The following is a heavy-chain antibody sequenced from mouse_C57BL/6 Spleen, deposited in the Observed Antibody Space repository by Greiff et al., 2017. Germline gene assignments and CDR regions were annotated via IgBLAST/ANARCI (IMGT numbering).Heavy chain of an antibody. CDR2: ISYDGSN. D-gene: IGHD1-1*01. Sequence: EVQRVESGPGLVKPSQSLSLTCSVTGYSITSGYYWNWIRQFPGNKLEWMGYISYDGSNNYNPSLKNRISITRDTSKNQFFLKLNSVTTEDTATYYCAREPLTTVVAPVAYWGQGTLVTVSA. V-gene: IGHV3-6*01. J-gene: IGHJ3*01. CDR1: GYSITSGYY. CDR3: AREPLTTVVAPVAY.